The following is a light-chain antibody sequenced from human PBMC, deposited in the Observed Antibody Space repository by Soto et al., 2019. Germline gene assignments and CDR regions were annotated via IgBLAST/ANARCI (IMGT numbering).Light chain of an antibody. CDR1: SSNIGAGYD. J-gene: IGLJ1*01. V-gene: IGLV1-40*01. CDR3: QSYDSSLSAHYV. CDR2: GNS. Sequence: QSVLTQPPSVSGAPAQRVTISCTGSSSNIGAGYDVHWYQQLPGTAPKLLIYGNSNRPSGVPDRFSGSKSGTSASLAITGLQAEDEADYYCQSYDSSLSAHYVFGTGTKLTVL.